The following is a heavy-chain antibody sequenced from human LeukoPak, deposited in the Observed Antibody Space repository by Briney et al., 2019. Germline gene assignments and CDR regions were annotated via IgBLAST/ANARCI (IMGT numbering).Heavy chain of an antibody. CDR3: ARGRRTVTTHFDY. Sequence: SETLSLTCTVSGGSISSSSYYWGWIRQPPGKGLEWIGEINHSGSTNYNPSLKSRVTISVDTSKNQFSLKLSSVTAADTAAYYCARGRRTVTTHFDYWGQGTLVTVSS. CDR2: INHSGST. CDR1: GGSISSSSYY. V-gene: IGHV4-39*07. J-gene: IGHJ4*02. D-gene: IGHD4-17*01.